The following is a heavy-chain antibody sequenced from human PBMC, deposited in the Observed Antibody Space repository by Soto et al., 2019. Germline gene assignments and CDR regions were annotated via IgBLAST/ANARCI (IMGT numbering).Heavy chain of an antibody. CDR2: INHSGST. J-gene: IGHJ4*02. CDR1: GGSFSGYY. CDR3: ASPSRIAAAGTSY. V-gene: IGHV4-34*01. Sequence: SETLSLTCAVYGGSFSGYYWSWIRQPPGKGLEWIGEINHSGSTNYNPSLKSRVTISVDTSKNQFSLKLSSVTAADTAVYYCASPSRIAAAGTSYWGQGTLVTV. D-gene: IGHD6-13*01.